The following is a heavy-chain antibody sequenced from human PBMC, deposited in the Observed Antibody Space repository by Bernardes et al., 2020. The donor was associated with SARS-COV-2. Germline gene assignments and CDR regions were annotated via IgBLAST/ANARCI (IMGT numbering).Heavy chain of an antibody. CDR2: MYAGGST. D-gene: IGHD3-16*01. CDR1: GFTVTSTY. V-gene: IGHV3-66*01. J-gene: IGHJ4*02. Sequence: GGSLRLSCSASGFTVTSTYMSWVRQAPGKGLEWVSVMYAGGSTYYAASLAGRFTMSRDKSKNTVSLQMNSLRAEDTAVYYCAALPRGEDWGQGTLLTVSS. CDR3: AALPRGED.